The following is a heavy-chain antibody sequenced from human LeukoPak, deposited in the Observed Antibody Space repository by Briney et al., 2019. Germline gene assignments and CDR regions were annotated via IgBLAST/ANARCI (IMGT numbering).Heavy chain of an antibody. D-gene: IGHD3-10*01. CDR1: EYRYTTYW. Sequence: GDYVNIPRKGPEYRYTTYWSGGDLQMQGKGREWRRIIYTRDSKSRYSPSFQGQLTISADKSISTAYLQWSTLKASDTAMYYCARQVGEARDGSGTSSYYYGMDVWGQGTTVNVTS. J-gene: IGHJ6*02. V-gene: IGHV5-51*01. CDR3: ARQVGEARDGSGTSSYYYGMDV. CDR2: IYTRDSKS.